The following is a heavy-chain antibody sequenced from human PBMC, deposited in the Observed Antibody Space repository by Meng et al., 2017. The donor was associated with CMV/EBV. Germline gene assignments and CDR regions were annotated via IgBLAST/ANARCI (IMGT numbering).Heavy chain of an antibody. D-gene: IGHD6-13*01. Sequence: HKGGAGRFKPSGTRSLTCSVYGGSFSGYYWSWIRQPPGKGLEWIGEINHSGSTNYNPSLKSRVTISVDTSKNQFSLKLSSVTAADTAVYYCARGGIAAAGPFDYWGQGTLVTVSS. CDR2: INHSGST. CDR3: ARGGIAAAGPFDY. V-gene: IGHV4-34*01. CDR1: GGSFSGYY. J-gene: IGHJ4*02.